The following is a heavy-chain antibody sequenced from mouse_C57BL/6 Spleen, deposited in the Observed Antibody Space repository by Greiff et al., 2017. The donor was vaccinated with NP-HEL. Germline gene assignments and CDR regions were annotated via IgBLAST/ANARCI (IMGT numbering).Heavy chain of an antibody. J-gene: IGHJ1*03. D-gene: IGHD1-1*01. CDR3: ARSGSDWYFDV. Sequence: QVQLQQPGAELVRPGSSVKLSCKASGYTFTSYWMHWVKQRPIQGLEWIGNIDPSDSETHYNQKFKDKATLTVDKSSSTAYMQLSSLTSEDSAVYCCARSGSDWYFDVWGTGTTVTVSS. CDR2: IDPSDSET. CDR1: GYTFTSYW. V-gene: IGHV1-52*01.